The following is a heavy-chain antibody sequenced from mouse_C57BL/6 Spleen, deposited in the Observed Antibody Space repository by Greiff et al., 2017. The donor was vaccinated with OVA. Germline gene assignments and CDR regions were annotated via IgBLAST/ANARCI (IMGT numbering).Heavy chain of an antibody. J-gene: IGHJ4*01. CDR1: GYTFTSYG. V-gene: IGHV1-81*01. Sequence: VKLQQSGAELARPGASVKLSCKASGYTFTSYGISWVKQRTGQGLEWIGEIYPRSGNTYYNEKFKGKATLTADKSSSTAYMELRSLTSEDSAVYFCARGADGSSLYAMDYWGQGTSVTVSS. CDR2: IYPRSGNT. CDR3: ARGADGSSLYAMDY. D-gene: IGHD1-1*01.